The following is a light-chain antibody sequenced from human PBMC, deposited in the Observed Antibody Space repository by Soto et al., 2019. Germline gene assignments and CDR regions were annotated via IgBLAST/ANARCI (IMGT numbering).Light chain of an antibody. V-gene: IGKV2-28*01. Sequence: DIVMTQSPLSLPVTPGEPASISCRSSQSLLHSNGYDYLDWYLQKPGQSPQLLIYLGSNRASGVPDRCSGIGSGTALTLNISRVEAEDFGVYYCMQALQTPYTFGQGTKVEIK. CDR1: QSLLHSNGYDY. J-gene: IGKJ2*01. CDR3: MQALQTPYT. CDR2: LGS.